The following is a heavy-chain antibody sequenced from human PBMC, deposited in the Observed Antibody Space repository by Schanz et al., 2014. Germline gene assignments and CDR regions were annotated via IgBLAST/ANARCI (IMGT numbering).Heavy chain of an antibody. J-gene: IGHJ4*02. CDR3: AQNQYDDVDLSSFYFDF. D-gene: IGHD3-10*02. Sequence: EVQLVESGGGLVQPGGSLRLSCAVSGFIVRSNYMTWVRQAPGKGLEWVSFVHPGGSTYYPDSVKGRFTISRDSSKNTLYLQMNSLRPEDTAIYYCAQNQYDDVDLSSFYFDFWGQGTLVTVSS. V-gene: IGHV3-66*01. CDR1: GFIVRSNY. CDR2: VHPGGST.